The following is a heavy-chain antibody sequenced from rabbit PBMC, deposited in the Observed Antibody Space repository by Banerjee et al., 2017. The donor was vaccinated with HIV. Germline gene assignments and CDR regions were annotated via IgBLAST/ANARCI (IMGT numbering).Heavy chain of an antibody. CDR1: GFSFSSSYW. CDR3: ARDLAGVIGWNFNL. V-gene: IGHV1S45*01. J-gene: IGHJ4*01. D-gene: IGHD4-1*01. Sequence: LEESGGDLVKPEGSLTLTCKASGFSFSSSYWICWVRQAPGKGLEWIACVYTGSSGSTDYASWAKGRFTISRSTSLSTVDLKMTSLTAADTATYFCARDLAGVIGWNFNLWGPGTLVTVS. CDR2: VYTGSSGST.